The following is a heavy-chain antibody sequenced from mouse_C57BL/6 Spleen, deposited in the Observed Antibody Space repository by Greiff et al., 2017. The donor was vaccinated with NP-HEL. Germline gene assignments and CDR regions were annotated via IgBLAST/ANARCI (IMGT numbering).Heavy chain of an antibody. CDR1: GFTFSDYG. J-gene: IGHJ1*03. Sequence: EVKLVESGGGLVKPGGSLKLSCAASGFTFSDYGMHWVRQAPEKGLEWVAYISSGSSTIYYADTVKGRFTISRDNAKNTLFLQMTSPRSEDTAMYYCARGFGDGYYGYFDVWGTGTTVTVSS. CDR2: ISSGSSTI. CDR3: ARGFGDGYYGYFDV. V-gene: IGHV5-17*01. D-gene: IGHD2-3*01.